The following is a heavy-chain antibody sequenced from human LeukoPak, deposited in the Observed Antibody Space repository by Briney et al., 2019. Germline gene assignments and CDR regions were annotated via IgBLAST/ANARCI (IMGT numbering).Heavy chain of an antibody. CDR1: GGSISSSNW. Sequence: SETLSLTCAVSGGSISSSNWWSWVRQPPGKGLEWIGEIYHSGSTNYNPSLKSRVTISLDTSKSQFSLKLTSVTAADTAVYYCARPRYFYGDSGHTDIWGQGTMVTVSS. J-gene: IGHJ3*02. V-gene: IGHV4-4*02. CDR3: ARPRYFYGDSGHTDI. D-gene: IGHD3-22*01. CDR2: IYHSGST.